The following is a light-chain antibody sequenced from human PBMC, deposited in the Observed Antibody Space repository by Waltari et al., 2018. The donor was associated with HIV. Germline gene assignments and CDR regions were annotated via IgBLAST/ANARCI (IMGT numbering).Light chain of an antibody. J-gene: IGKJ5*01. V-gene: IGKV2-28*01. Sequence: DVLLTQSPVSLAVTPGESASISCKSSQSLLHKNGKNYLDWCVKKQVQTPQLLMYMASNLAAGVPVRFSGSGSGTEFTLKISRVEAEDVGLYYCMQALHTPFMFGHGTRLEI. CDR1: QSLLHKNGKNY. CDR2: MAS. CDR3: MQALHTPFM.